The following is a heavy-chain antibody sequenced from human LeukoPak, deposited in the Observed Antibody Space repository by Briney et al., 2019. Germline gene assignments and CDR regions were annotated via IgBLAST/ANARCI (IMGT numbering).Heavy chain of an antibody. Sequence: GGSLRLSCAASGFSFDTYAMHWVRQAPGQGLEWVALIWHDGSHKFYSNSVRGQFTISRDNSKNTVYLQMNNLRPDDTAVYYCAREIFGSGSYTDFWGQGTLVTVSS. V-gene: IGHV3-33*01. D-gene: IGHD3-10*01. J-gene: IGHJ4*02. CDR3: AREIFGSGSYTDF. CDR2: IWHDGSHK. CDR1: GFSFDTYA.